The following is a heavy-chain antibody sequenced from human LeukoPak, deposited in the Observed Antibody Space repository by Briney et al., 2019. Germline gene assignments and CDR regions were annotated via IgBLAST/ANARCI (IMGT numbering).Heavy chain of an antibody. CDR1: GFTLSSYA. V-gene: IGHV3-21*01. Sequence: NAGGSLRLSCAASGFTLSSYAMSWVRQGPGKGLEWVSAISVSGNTYHADSVKGRFTISRDNAKNSLYLQMNSLRAEDTAVYYCARGSYGFQQLYYYWGQGTLVTVSS. J-gene: IGHJ4*02. D-gene: IGHD3-16*01. CDR3: ARGSYGFQQLYYY. CDR2: ISVSGNT.